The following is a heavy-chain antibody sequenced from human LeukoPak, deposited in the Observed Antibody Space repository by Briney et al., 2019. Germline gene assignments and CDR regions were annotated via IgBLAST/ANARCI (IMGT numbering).Heavy chain of an antibody. CDR1: GFTFSSYA. D-gene: IGHD3-22*01. J-gene: IGHJ4*02. Sequence: GGSLRLSCAASGFTFSSYAMHWVRQAPGKGLEWVAVISYDGSNKYYADSVKGRFTISRDNSKNTLYLQMNSLGAEDTAVYYCAKSPLASSYYDSSGYFDYWGQGTLVTVSS. CDR2: ISYDGSNK. CDR3: AKSPLASSYYDSSGYFDY. V-gene: IGHV3-30*04.